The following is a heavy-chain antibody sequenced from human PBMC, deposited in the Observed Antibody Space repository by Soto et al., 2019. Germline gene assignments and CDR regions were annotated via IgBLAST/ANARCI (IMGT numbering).Heavy chain of an antibody. Sequence: PSETLSLTCTVSGGSISDDTYYWGWIRQPPGKGLEWIGSIYYSGSTYYSPSLKSRVTISVDTSKNQFSLKLSSVTAADTAVYYCARGEAAADFDYWGQGTLVTVSS. D-gene: IGHD6-13*01. CDR3: ARGEAAADFDY. V-gene: IGHV4-39*07. CDR1: GGSISDDTYY. J-gene: IGHJ4*02. CDR2: IYYSGST.